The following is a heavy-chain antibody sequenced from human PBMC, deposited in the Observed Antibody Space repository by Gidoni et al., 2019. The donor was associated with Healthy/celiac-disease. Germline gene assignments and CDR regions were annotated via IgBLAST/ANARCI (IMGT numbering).Heavy chain of an antibody. CDR1: GGSFSGYY. J-gene: IGHJ3*02. CDR3: ARVTVTNDDAFDI. D-gene: IGHD4-17*01. CDR2: INHSGST. Sequence: QVQLQQWGAGLLKPSETLSLTCAVYGGSFSGYYWSWIRQPPGKGLEWIGEINHSGSTNYNPSLKSRVTISVDTSKNQFSLKLSSVTAADTAVYYCARVTVTNDDAFDIWGQGTMVTVSS. V-gene: IGHV4-34*01.